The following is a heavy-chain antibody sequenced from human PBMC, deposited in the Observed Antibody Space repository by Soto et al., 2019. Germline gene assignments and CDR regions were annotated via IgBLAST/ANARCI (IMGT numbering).Heavy chain of an antibody. CDR2: ISSNGGST. Sequence: EVQLVESGEGLVQPGGSLRLSCAASGFTFSSYAMHWVRQAPGKGLEYVSAISSNGGSTYYADSVKGRFTISRDNSKNTLYLQMGSLRAEDMAVYYCARTLHYGGNSDWYLDLWGRGTLVTVSS. CDR3: ARTLHYGGNSDWYLDL. CDR1: GFTFSSYA. J-gene: IGHJ2*01. D-gene: IGHD4-17*01. V-gene: IGHV3-64*02.